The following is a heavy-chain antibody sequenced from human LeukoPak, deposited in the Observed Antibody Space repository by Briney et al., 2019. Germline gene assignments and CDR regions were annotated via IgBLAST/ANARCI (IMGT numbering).Heavy chain of an antibody. CDR3: ARDPEKPARPFGAFDY. Sequence: SETLSLTCTVSGGSISSYYWCWIRQPAGKGLEWIGRIYTSGSTNYNPSLKSRVTMSVDTSKNKSSMKLSSVTAADTAVYYCARDPEKPARPFGAFDYWGQGTLVTVSS. CDR2: IYTSGST. D-gene: IGHD6-6*01. CDR1: GGSISSYY. V-gene: IGHV4-4*07. J-gene: IGHJ4*02.